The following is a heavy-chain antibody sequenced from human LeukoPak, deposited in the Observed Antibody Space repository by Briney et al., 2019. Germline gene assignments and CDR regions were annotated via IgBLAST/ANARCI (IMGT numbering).Heavy chain of an antibody. Sequence: SETLSLTCTVSGGSISSSSYYWGWIRQPPGKGLEWIGSIYYSGSTYYNPSLKSRVTISIDTSKNQFSLKLSSVTAADTAVYYCARRCNSASCYTSNAFDIWGQGTMVTVSS. CDR2: IYYSGST. V-gene: IGHV4-39*07. J-gene: IGHJ3*02. CDR3: ARRCNSASCYTSNAFDI. D-gene: IGHD2-2*02. CDR1: GGSISSSSYY.